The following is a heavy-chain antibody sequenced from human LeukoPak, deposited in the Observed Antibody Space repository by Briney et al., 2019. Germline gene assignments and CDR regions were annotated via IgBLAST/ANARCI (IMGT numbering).Heavy chain of an antibody. CDR3: ARSAIVPGDDY. CDR1: GFTFSSYE. D-gene: IGHD1-26*01. V-gene: IGHV3-48*03. CDR2: ISSSGSTI. J-gene: IGHJ4*02. Sequence: GGSLRLSCAAYGFTFSSYEMNWVRQAPGKGLEWVSYISSSGSTIYYADSVKGRFTISRDNAKNSLYLQMNSLRAEDTAVYYCARSAIVPGDDYWGQGTLVTVSS.